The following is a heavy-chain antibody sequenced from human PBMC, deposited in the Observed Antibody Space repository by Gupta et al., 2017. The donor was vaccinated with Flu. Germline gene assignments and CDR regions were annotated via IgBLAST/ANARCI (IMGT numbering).Heavy chain of an antibody. Sequence: QVQLQESGPRLVKPSETLSLTCSVSGGSIRSNYWSWIRQPAGKGLQWIGRIYVSGSANYNPSLKSRVSLSVDTSKNQFSLNLTSVTAADTAVYYCARDRKYYDSYPPPKSPPYYYYAMDIWGQGITVTVSS. D-gene: IGHD3-3*01. J-gene: IGHJ6*02. CDR1: GGSIRSNY. V-gene: IGHV4-4*07. CDR3: ARDRKYYDSYPPPKSPPYYYYAMDI. CDR2: IYVSGSA.